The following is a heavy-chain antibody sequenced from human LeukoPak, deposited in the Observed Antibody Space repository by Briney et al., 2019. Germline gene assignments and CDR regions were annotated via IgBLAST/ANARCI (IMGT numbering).Heavy chain of an antibody. CDR3: ARQHYDFWSGYSPQDAFDI. Sequence: PSETLSLTCTVSGGSISSYYWSWIRQPPGKGLEWIGYIYYSGSTNYNPSLKSRVTISVDTSKNQFSLKLSSVTAADTAVYYCARQHYDFWSGYSPQDAFDIWGQGTMVTVSS. CDR2: IYYSGST. J-gene: IGHJ3*02. V-gene: IGHV4-59*08. CDR1: GGSISSYY. D-gene: IGHD3-3*01.